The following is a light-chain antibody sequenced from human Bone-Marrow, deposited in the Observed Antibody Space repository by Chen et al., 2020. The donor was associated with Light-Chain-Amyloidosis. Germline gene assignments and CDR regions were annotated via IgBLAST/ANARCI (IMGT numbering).Light chain of an antibody. V-gene: IGLV3-25*03. CDR3: QSADCSGTYEVI. J-gene: IGLJ2*01. CDR2: SDT. CDR1: DLPTKY. Sequence: SYELTQPPSVSVSPGQTARITCSGDDLPTKYAYWYQQKPGQAPVLVIHSDTERPSGISERFSGSSSGTTATLTISGVQAEDEADYHCQSADCSGTYEVIFGGGTKLTVL.